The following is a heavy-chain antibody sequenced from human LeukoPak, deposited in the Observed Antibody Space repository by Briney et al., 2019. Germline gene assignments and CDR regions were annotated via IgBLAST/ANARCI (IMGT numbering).Heavy chain of an antibody. CDR3: ATSTGRMDYFDY. CDR2: IKQDGSEK. D-gene: IGHD2-8*02. CDR1: AFTFSGYW. V-gene: IGHV3-7*01. J-gene: IGHJ4*02. Sequence: GGSLRLSCAASAFTFSGYWMTWVRQAPGKGLEWVANIKQDGSEKSYVDSVKGRFTISRDNTNNSLFLQMNILRAEDTAVYYCATSTGRMDYFDYWGQGTLVAVSS.